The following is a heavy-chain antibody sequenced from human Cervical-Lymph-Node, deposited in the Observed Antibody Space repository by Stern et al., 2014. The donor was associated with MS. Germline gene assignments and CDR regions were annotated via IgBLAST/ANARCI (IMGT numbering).Heavy chain of an antibody. J-gene: IGHJ4*02. CDR2: ISPKTGSA. Sequence: QVQLGQSGAEVERPGASVKVSCKASGYTFTAYFLHWVRQAPGQGLEWMGWISPKTGSATYAQNFQDRVTMTRDTSINTGYMEVSSLRSDDTAVYYCARDRGSYSDYWGQGTLVAVSS. D-gene: IGHD1-26*01. CDR1: GYTFTAYF. V-gene: IGHV1-2*02. CDR3: ARDRGSYSDY.